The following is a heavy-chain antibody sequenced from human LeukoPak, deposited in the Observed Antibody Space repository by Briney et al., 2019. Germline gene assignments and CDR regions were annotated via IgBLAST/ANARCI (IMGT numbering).Heavy chain of an antibody. CDR2: IYYSGST. CDR3: ARDPGRTMIVVGDAFDI. V-gene: IGHV4-39*07. Sequence: SETLSLTCTVSGGSISSGGYYWGWIRQPPGKGLEWIGSIYYSGSTYYNPSLKSRVTISVDTSKNQFSLKLSSVTAADTAVYYCARDPGRTMIVVGDAFDIWGQGTMVTVSS. J-gene: IGHJ3*02. CDR1: GGSISSGGYY. D-gene: IGHD3-22*01.